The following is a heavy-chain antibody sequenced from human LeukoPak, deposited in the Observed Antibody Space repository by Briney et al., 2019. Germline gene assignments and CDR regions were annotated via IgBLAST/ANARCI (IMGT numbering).Heavy chain of an antibody. D-gene: IGHD4-17*01. CDR1: GLTFSSYG. V-gene: IGHV3-33*01. J-gene: IGHJ6*02. Sequence: GGSLRLSCAASGLTFSSYGMHWVRQAPGKGLDWVAVIWYDGSNKYCADSVKGRFTISRDNSKNTLYLQMNSLRAEDTAVYYCAREGEGTVTTRYYYYYGMDVWGQGTTVTVSS. CDR3: AREGEGTVTTRYYYYYGMDV. CDR2: IWYDGSNK.